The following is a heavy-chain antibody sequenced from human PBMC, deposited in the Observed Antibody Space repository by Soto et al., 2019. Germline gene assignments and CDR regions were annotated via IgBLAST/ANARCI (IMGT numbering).Heavy chain of an antibody. Sequence: PGGSLRLSCAASGFTFSSYAMSWVRQAPGKGLEWVSAISGSGGSTYYADSVKGRFTISRDNSKNTLYLQMNSLRAEETAVYYCAKGIWRQLANNWFDPWGQGTLVTVSS. J-gene: IGHJ5*02. CDR1: GFTFSSYA. CDR2: ISGSGGST. V-gene: IGHV3-23*01. CDR3: AKGIWRQLANNWFDP. D-gene: IGHD6-13*01.